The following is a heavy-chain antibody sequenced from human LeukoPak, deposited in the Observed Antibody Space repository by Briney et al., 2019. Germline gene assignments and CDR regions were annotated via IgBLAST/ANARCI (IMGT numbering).Heavy chain of an antibody. D-gene: IGHD1-26*01. CDR2: IIPIFGTA. CDR1: GGTFSSYA. V-gene: IGHV1-69*05. CDR3: ARGPFSGSTYHPNYFDY. J-gene: IGHJ4*02. Sequence: SVKVSCKVSGGTFSSYAISWVRQAPGQGLEWMGRIIPIFGTANYAQNFQGRVTMTRDTSTSTVYMELSSLRSEDTAVYYCARGPFSGSTYHPNYFDYWGQGTLVTVSS.